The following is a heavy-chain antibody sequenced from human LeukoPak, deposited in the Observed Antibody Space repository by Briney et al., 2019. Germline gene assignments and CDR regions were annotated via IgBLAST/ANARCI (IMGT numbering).Heavy chain of an antibody. Sequence: PSETLSLTCTVSGASISSYYWSWIRQPPGKGLEWIGYIYYSGSTNYNPSLKSRVTISVDTSKNQFSLKLSSVTAADTAVYYCARLGGYSYGLRRWGQGTLVTVSS. D-gene: IGHD5-18*01. CDR1: GASISSYY. J-gene: IGHJ4*02. CDR3: ARLGGYSYGLRR. CDR2: IYYSGST. V-gene: IGHV4-59*01.